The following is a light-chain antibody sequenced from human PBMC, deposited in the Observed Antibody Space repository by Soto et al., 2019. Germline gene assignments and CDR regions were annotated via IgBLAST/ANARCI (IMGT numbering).Light chain of an antibody. J-gene: IGLJ3*02. CDR3: VLYMGSGISV. CDR2: STN. V-gene: IGLV8-61*01. CDR1: SGSVSTSYY. Sequence: QTVVTQERSFSVSPGRTVTLTCGLSSGSVSTSYYPSWYQQTPGQAPRTLIYSTNTRSSGVPDRFSGSILGNKAALTITGAQADDESDYYCVLYMGSGISVFGGGTKLTVL.